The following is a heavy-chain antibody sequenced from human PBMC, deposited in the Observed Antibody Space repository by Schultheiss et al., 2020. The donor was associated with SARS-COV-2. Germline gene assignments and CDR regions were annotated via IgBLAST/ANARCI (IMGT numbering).Heavy chain of an antibody. Sequence: SETLSLTCAVYGGSFSNYYWSWVRQPPGKGLEWIGSIYHSGSTNYNPSLKSRVTISVDTSKNQFSLKLSSVTAADTAVYYCASHPTYYYDSSGYLFDYWGQGTLVTVSS. V-gene: IGHV4-34*01. CDR3: ASHPTYYYDSSGYLFDY. CDR1: GGSFSNYY. CDR2: IYHSGST. J-gene: IGHJ4*02. D-gene: IGHD3-22*01.